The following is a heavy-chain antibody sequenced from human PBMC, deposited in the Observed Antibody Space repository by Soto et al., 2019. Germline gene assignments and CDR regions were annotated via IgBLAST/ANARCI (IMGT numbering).Heavy chain of an antibody. V-gene: IGHV2-5*02. D-gene: IGHD3-3*01. J-gene: IGHJ4*02. Sequence: QITLNESGPTVVRPTETLTLTCSFSGFSLTTSGVGVGWIRQSPGKAPEWLARIYWDDDTRYSASLKSRLTIPKDTSKNQVVLTVSDLDPTDTATYYCAHRVLRTVFGLVTTTAIYFDFWGQGTPVAVSS. CDR1: GFSLTTSGVG. CDR2: IYWDDDT. CDR3: AHRVLRTVFGLVTTTAIYFDF.